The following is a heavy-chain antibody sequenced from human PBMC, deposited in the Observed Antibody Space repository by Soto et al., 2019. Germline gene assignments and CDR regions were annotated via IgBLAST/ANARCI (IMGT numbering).Heavy chain of an antibody. CDR2: INPSGGST. D-gene: IGHD3-3*01. Sequence: GASVKVSCKASGYTFTSYYMHWVRQAPGQGLEWMGIINPSGGSTSYAQKFRGRVTMTRDTSTSTVYMELSSLRSEDTAVYYCASGITIFGVVYGMDVWGQGTTVTVSS. V-gene: IGHV1-46*01. CDR3: ASGITIFGVVYGMDV. CDR1: GYTFTSYY. J-gene: IGHJ6*02.